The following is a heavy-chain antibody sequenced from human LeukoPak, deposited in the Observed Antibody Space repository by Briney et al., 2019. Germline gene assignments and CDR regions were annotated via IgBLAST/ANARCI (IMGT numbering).Heavy chain of an antibody. CDR1: GFTLRSYE. CDR2: FISGGGSI. J-gene: IGHJ4*02. CDR3: ARDYCDSGGYFSALDY. D-gene: IGHD3-22*01. Sequence: GGSLRLSCAPSGFTLRSYEMNWVRPAPGKGREWVSYFISGGGSIYYADSVKGRFTISRDNAQNSLYLQMNSLRAEDTAVYYCARDYCDSGGYFSALDYWGQGALVTVSA. V-gene: IGHV3-48*03.